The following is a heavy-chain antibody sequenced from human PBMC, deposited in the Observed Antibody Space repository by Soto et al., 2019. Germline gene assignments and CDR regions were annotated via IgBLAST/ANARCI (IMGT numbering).Heavy chain of an antibody. J-gene: IGHJ6*02. V-gene: IGHV3-48*03. CDR1: GFTCSSYE. CDR2: ISSSGSTI. Sequence: GGSLRLSCAASGFTCSSYEMNWVGQSPGKGLEWVSYISSSGSTIYYADSVKGRFTISRDNAKNSLYLQMNSLRAEDTAVYYCARRPRSSSWSSYYYGMDVRGQGTTVTVSS. D-gene: IGHD6-13*01. CDR3: ARRPRSSSWSSYYYGMDV.